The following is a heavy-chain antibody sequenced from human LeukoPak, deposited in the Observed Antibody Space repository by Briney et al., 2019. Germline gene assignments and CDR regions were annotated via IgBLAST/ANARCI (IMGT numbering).Heavy chain of an antibody. J-gene: IGHJ4*02. CDR3: AKDTAIQFLEPAF. CDR1: GFTFDTQV. V-gene: IGHV3-33*06. D-gene: IGHD3-3*01. CDR2: IWFDGSVR. Sequence: GGSLRLSCAASGFTFDTQVMHWVRQAPGKGLEWVAAIWFDGSVRHYSDAVKGRFTISRDNSLNTLYLQMNSLRVEDTAMYYCAKDTAIQFLEPAFWGQGTLVTVSS.